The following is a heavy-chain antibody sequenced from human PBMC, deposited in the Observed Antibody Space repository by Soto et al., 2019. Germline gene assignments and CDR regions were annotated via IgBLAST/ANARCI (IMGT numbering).Heavy chain of an antibody. V-gene: IGHV1-2*02. D-gene: IGHD6-13*01. J-gene: IGHJ5*02. CDR2: INPSSGGT. CDR3: AKGGSSWTEWFDP. Sequence: GASVKVSCKASGYPLTAKYLHWVRQAPGQGLEWMGWINPSSGGTKEAQKFRGRVTMTRDTSISAAYMELSRLTSDDTAVYYCAKGGSSWTEWFDPWGQGTQVTVSS. CDR1: GYPLTAKY.